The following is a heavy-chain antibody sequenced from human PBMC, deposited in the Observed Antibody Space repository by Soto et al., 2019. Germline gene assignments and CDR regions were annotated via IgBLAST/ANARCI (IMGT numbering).Heavy chain of an antibody. CDR3: VRAPAGSHQTYYYYYMDV. D-gene: IGHD3-16*02. CDR2: ISSSSSYI. J-gene: IGHJ6*03. Sequence: NPGGSLRLSCAASGFTFSSYSMNWVRQAPGKGLEWVTSISSSSSYIYYAESVKGRFTNSRDKAKNSLYLQMKSLRAEDTAVYYCVRAPAGSHQTYYYYYMDVWGKGTTVTVSS. V-gene: IGHV3-21*01. CDR1: GFTFSSYS.